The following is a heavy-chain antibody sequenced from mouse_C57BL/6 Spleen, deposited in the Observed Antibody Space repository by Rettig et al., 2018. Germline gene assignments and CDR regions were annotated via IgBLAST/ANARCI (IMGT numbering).Heavy chain of an antibody. J-gene: IGHJ2*01. V-gene: IGHV2-2*01. CDR3: AKNYGSSYYFDY. D-gene: IGHD1-1*01. Sequence: IWSGGSTDYNAAFISRLSISKDNSKSQVFFKMNSLQADDTAIYYCAKNYGSSYYFDYWGQGTTLTVSS. CDR2: IWSGGST.